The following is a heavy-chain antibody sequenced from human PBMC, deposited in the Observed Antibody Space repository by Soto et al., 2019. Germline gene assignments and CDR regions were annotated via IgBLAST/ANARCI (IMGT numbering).Heavy chain of an antibody. CDR2: ILNDGSNR. CDR1: GFTFSNYG. Sequence: QVQLVESGGGVVQPGRSLRLSCAASGFTFSNYGMHWVRQAPGKGLEWVAVILNDGSNRYHADSVKDRFTISRDNSKNMLYLQMNSRRAEDKAVYYCARDDEYSGNGMDVWGQGTKVTVS. V-gene: IGHV3-33*01. D-gene: IGHD3-10*01. CDR3: ARDDEYSGNGMDV. J-gene: IGHJ6*02.